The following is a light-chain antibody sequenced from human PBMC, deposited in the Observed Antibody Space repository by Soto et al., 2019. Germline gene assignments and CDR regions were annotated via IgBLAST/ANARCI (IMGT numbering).Light chain of an antibody. CDR3: SSYTSSSSLYV. V-gene: IGLV2-14*01. CDR1: SSDVGAYTS. J-gene: IGLJ1*01. CDR2: EVS. Sequence: HSALTQPASVSGSPGQSITISCTGSSSDVGAYTSVSWYQQHPGKAPKLMIYEVSNRPSGVSRRFSGSKSGNTASLTISGLQAEDEADYYCSSYTSSSSLYVFGTGNKVTVL.